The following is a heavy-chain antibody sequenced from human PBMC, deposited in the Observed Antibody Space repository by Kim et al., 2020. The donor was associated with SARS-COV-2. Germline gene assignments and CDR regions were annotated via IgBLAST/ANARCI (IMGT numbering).Heavy chain of an antibody. V-gene: IGHV4-39*01. CDR3: ARQIPKLIAAAVRPPGPGGRDY. CDR1: GGSISSSSYY. Sequence: SETLSLTCTVSGGSISSSSYYWGWIRQPPGKGLEWIGSIYYSGSTYYNPSLKSRVTISVDTSKNQFSLKLSSVTAADTAVYYCARQIPKLIAAAVRPPGPGGRDYWGQGTLVTVSS. D-gene: IGHD6-13*01. CDR2: IYYSGST. J-gene: IGHJ4*02.